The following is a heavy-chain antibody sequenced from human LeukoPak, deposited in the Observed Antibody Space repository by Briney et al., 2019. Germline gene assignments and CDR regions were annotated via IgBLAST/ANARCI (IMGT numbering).Heavy chain of an antibody. CDR1: GYTLTELP. J-gene: IGHJ3*02. CDR2: FDPEDGET. Sequence: GASVKVSCKVSGYTLTELPMHWVRQAPGKGLEWMGGFDPEDGETIYAQKFQGRVTMTEDTSTDTAYMELSSLRSEDTAVYYCATAVYCSGGSCHTSPSAFDIWGQGTMVTVSS. D-gene: IGHD2-15*01. V-gene: IGHV1-24*01. CDR3: ATAVYCSGGSCHTSPSAFDI.